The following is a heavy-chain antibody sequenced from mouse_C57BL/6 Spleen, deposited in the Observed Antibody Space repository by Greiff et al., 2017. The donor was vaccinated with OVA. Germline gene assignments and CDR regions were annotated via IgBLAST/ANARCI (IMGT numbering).Heavy chain of an antibody. Sequence: VQLQQSGAELVRPGTSVKVSCKASGYAFTNYLIEWVKQRPGQGLEWIGVINPGSGGTNYNEKFKGKATLTADKSSSTAYMQLSSLTSEDSAVYYCARCGYYGEAWIAYWGQGTLVTVSA. D-gene: IGHD1-1*01. CDR1: GYAFTNYL. CDR2: INPGSGGT. CDR3: ARCGYYGEAWIAY. V-gene: IGHV1-54*01. J-gene: IGHJ3*01.